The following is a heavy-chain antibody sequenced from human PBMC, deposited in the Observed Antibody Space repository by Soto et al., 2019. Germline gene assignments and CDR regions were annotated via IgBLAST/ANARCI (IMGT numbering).Heavy chain of an antibody. J-gene: IGHJ6*02. CDR1: GGSISSYY. Sequence: SETLSLTCTVSGGSISSYYWSWIRQPPGKGLEWIGYIYYSGSTNYNPSLKSRVTISVDTSKNQFSLKLSSVTAADTAVYYCARVRSVYDRRNYYYYGMDVWGPGPKATVSS. D-gene: IGHD5-12*01. CDR3: ARVRSVYDRRNYYYYGMDV. V-gene: IGHV4-59*01. CDR2: IYYSGST.